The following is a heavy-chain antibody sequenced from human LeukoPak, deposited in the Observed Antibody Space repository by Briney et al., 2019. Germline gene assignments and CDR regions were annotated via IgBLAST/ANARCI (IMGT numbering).Heavy chain of an antibody. V-gene: IGHV3-7*01. Sequence: GSLRLSCAASGFTFSSYSINWVRQAPGKGLEWVANIKQDGSEKYYVDSVKGRFTISRDNAENSLYLQMDSLRAEDTAVYYCSTALNNWGQGTLVTVSS. J-gene: IGHJ4*02. CDR1: GFTFSSYS. CDR3: STALNN. D-gene: IGHD2-15*01. CDR2: IKQDGSEK.